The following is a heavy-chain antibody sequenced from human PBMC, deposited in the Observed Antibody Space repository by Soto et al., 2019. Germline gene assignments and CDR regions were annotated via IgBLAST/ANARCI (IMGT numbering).Heavy chain of an antibody. Sequence: EVQLLESGGNLVQPGGSLRLSCAASGFPFSTFAMSWVRQVPGKGLEWVAAISGAGGNTHYADSVKGRFTISRDNSKNTVYLEINDLRAEDTAVYFCAKGTFDRGGYFWVAEYYFDFWGQGTVVTVSS. CDR1: GFPFSTFA. CDR2: ISGAGGNT. D-gene: IGHD3-22*01. V-gene: IGHV3-23*01. CDR3: AKGTFDRGGYFWVAEYYFDF. J-gene: IGHJ4*02.